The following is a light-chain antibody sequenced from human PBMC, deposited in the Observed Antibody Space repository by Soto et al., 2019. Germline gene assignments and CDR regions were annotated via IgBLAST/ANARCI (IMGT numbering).Light chain of an antibody. CDR1: QSLLHINGYNH. Sequence: DIVMTQSPLSLPVTPGEPASISCRSSQSLLHINGYNHLDWYLQKPGQSPQLLIYLGSSRASGVPDRFSGSGSGTDFTLISSRVEAEDVGVYYCMQALQTPFTFGGGTKVELK. J-gene: IGKJ4*01. CDR3: MQALQTPFT. V-gene: IGKV2-28*01. CDR2: LGS.